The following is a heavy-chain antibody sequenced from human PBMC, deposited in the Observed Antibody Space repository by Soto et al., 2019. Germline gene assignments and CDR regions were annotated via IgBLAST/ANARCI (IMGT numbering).Heavy chain of an antibody. Sequence: SETLSLTCTVSGGPISSSSYYWGWIRQPPGKGLEWIGSIYYSGSTYYNPSPKSRVTISVDTSKNQFSLKLSSVTAADTAVYYCARLFLEMATIRRRDYFDYWGQGTLVTVSS. J-gene: IGHJ4*02. CDR1: GGPISSSSYY. CDR2: IYYSGST. CDR3: ARLFLEMATIRRRDYFDY. D-gene: IGHD5-12*01. V-gene: IGHV4-39*01.